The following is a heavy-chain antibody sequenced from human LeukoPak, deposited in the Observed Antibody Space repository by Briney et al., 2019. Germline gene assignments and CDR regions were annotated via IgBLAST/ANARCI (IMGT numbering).Heavy chain of an antibody. D-gene: IGHD2-2*01. J-gene: IGHJ4*02. CDR1: GFTFSDYY. V-gene: IGHV3-11*06. CDR2: ISPGSNYK. CDR3: ARGRGCSSLSCYPDY. Sequence: PGGSLRLSCAASGFTFSDYYMSWSRQAPGKGLEWVSSISPGSNYKHYANSVKGRFTISRDNAKNSLYLQMNSLGAEDTALYYCARGRGCSSLSCYPDYWGQGTLVTVSS.